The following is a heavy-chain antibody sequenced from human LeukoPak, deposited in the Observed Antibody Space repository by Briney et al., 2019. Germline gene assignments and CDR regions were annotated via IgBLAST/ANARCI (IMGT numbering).Heavy chain of an antibody. V-gene: IGHV3-64*01. CDR2: IRSDGSST. CDR3: TRRYGGHSGWAGYHDS. CDR1: GFSFSAYT. D-gene: IGHD6-19*01. Sequence: PGGSLRLSCVASGFSFSAYTMHWVRQAPGKGLEYVSAIRSDGSSTFYPSSVRGRFTISRDNSKSTLYLQMGSLRAEDTAVYYFTRRYGGHSGWAGYHDSWGQGTLVTVSS. J-gene: IGHJ4*02.